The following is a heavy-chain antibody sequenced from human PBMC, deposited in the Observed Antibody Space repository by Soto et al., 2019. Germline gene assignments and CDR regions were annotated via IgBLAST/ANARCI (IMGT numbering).Heavy chain of an antibody. CDR3: ARVPGP. J-gene: IGHJ5*02. Sequence: QLQLQESGSGLVKPSQTLSLTCAVSGGSISSGGYSWSWIRQPPGKGLEWIAYTYHSGSTYYNPSLKIRITIAVDRSKNQFSLKLSSVTAAVTAVYYCARVPGPWGQGTLVTVSS. CDR1: GGSISSGGYS. CDR2: TYHSGST. V-gene: IGHV4-30-2*01.